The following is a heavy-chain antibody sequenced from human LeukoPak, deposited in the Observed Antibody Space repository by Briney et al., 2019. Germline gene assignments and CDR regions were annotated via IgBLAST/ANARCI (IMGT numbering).Heavy chain of an antibody. J-gene: IGHJ4*02. D-gene: IGHD2-8*01. CDR1: GFSFSRYG. CDR2: IWYDESNN. CDR3: AKDRSSINDVCHGDFDY. Sequence: GGSLILSCVASGFSFSRYGMHWVRQAPGKGLEWLAVIWYDESNNFYADSVKGRFTISRDNSKKTLYLQLNSLRAEDTAVYFCAKDRSSINDVCHGDFDYWGQGTLVTVSS. V-gene: IGHV3-33*06.